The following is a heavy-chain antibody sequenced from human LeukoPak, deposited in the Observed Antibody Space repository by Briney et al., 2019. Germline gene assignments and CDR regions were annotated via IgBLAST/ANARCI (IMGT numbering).Heavy chain of an antibody. Sequence: TGESLKISCKGSGFSFTNYWIGWVRQMPGTGLEWVGIIYAGDSDTRYSPSFQGQVTISADKTITTAYLQWSSLKASDPAMYYCAGSPSGWRGDYWGQGPLVTVSS. J-gene: IGHJ4*02. CDR2: IYAGDSDT. V-gene: IGHV5-51*01. D-gene: IGHD6-19*01. CDR1: GFSFTNYW. CDR3: AGSPSGWRGDY.